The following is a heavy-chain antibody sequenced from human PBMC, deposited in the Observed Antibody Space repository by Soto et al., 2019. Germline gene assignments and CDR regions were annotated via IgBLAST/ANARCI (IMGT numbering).Heavy chain of an antibody. Sequence: GGSLRLSCAASGFIFNNYAMTWVRQAPGKGLEWVSTVTASGGGTFYANSVKGRFTISRDNSRNTLYLQMNSLRAEDTAVYYCAKVGYYDCSGYDPLAFDIWGQGTMVTVSS. CDR2: VTASGGGT. V-gene: IGHV3-23*01. CDR1: GFIFNNYA. J-gene: IGHJ3*02. CDR3: AKVGYYDCSGYDPLAFDI. D-gene: IGHD3-22*01.